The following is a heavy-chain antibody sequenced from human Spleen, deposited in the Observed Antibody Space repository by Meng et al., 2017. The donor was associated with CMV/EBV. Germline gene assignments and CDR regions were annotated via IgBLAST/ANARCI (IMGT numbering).Heavy chain of an antibody. V-gene: IGHV1-46*01. CDR2: INPSGGST. J-gene: IGHJ6*02. D-gene: IGHD3-10*01. CDR3: ARERVTLVRGALYYYYYGMDV. Sequence: ASVKVSCKASGHTFTSYYMHCVRQAAGQGLQWMGIINPSGGSTSYAQKFQGRVTMIRDTSTSTVYMELSRLRSDDTAVYYCARERVTLVRGALYYYYYGMDVWGQGTTVTVSS. CDR1: GHTFTSYY.